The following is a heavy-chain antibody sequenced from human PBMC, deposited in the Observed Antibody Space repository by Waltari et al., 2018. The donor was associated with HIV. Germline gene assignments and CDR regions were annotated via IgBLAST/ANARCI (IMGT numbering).Heavy chain of an antibody. V-gene: IGHV3-23*01. CDR1: GFTFSSYA. J-gene: IGHJ4*02. CDR2: FSGSASST. D-gene: IGHD4-4*01. CDR3: AKEVTPYYFDN. Sequence: EVQVLESGGGLVQPGGSLRLSCAASGFTFSSYAVSWVRQAPGKGLEWVSRFSGSASSTYYADSVKGRFTISSDNSKNTLYLQMNSLRAEDTAVYYCAKEVTPYYFDNWGQGTLVTVSS.